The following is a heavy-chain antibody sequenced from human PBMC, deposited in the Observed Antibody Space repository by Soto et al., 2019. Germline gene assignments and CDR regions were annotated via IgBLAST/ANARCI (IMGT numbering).Heavy chain of an antibody. V-gene: IGHV3-43*01. J-gene: IGHJ4*02. CDR2: ITWDGGST. CDR1: GFTFDDYS. D-gene: IGHD1-26*01. CDR3: AKDNGIGPKSGSYLFDY. Sequence: GGSLRLSCAASGFTFDDYSMHWVRQAPGKGLEWVSLITWDGGSTYYADSVKGRFTISRDNSKNSLYLQMNSLKIEDTALYYCAKDNGIGPKSGSYLFDYWGQGTLVTVSS.